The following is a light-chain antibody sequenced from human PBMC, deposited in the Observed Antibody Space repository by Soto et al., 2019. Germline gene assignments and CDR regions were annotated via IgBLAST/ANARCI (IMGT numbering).Light chain of an antibody. CDR2: AAT. CDR3: QQVYSTPGM. V-gene: IGKV1-39*01. J-gene: IGKJ1*01. CDR1: QSIDTY. Sequence: DIQMTQSPSSLSASVGERVTITCRASQSIDTYLNWYQLKPGKAPNLLIYAATRLHTGVPSRFSGSGSGTGFTLGISNLQPEDFGTYFCQQVYSTPGMVGQGTKV.